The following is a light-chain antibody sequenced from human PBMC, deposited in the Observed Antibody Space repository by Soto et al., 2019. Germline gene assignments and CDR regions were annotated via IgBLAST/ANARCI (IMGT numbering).Light chain of an antibody. Sequence: EIVMTQSPATLSVSPWEGATLSCRASQSVSGNLAWYQQKPGQAPRLLIYGASTRATGIPARFSGGGSGTDFTLTISSLQSEDFAIYYCQQYNQWPLYTFGQGTKLEI. CDR1: QSVSGN. CDR2: GAS. CDR3: QQYNQWPLYT. J-gene: IGKJ2*01. V-gene: IGKV3-15*01.